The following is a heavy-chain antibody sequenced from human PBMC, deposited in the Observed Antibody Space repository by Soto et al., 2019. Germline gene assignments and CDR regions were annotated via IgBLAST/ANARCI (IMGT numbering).Heavy chain of an antibody. J-gene: IGHJ6*02. D-gene: IGHD6-13*01. V-gene: IGHV3-33*08. CDR1: GFTLRLHA. Sequence: QVQLVESGGGVMQPGRSLRLSCAASGFTLRLHAMHWVRQAPGKGLEWVAQIWYDGSNKYYTDSVKGRFTVSRDDFKNTVFLLMDSLRAEDTAVYYCARDGQQLTPYALDVWGQGTTVIVSS. CDR2: IWYDGSNK. CDR3: ARDGQQLTPYALDV.